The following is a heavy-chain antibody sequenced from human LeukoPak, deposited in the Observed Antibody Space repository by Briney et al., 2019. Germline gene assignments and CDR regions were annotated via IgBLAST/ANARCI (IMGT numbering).Heavy chain of an antibody. CDR2: ISGSDGST. J-gene: IGHJ4*02. CDR3: ARDGILSIDY. Sequence: PGGSLRLSCAASGFTFSSYAMSWVRQAPGKGLEWVSAISGSDGSTYYADSVKGRFTISRDDAKNSLYLQMNSLRAEDTAVYYCARDGILSIDYWGQGTLVTVSS. CDR1: GFTFSSYA. V-gene: IGHV3-23*01. D-gene: IGHD3-9*01.